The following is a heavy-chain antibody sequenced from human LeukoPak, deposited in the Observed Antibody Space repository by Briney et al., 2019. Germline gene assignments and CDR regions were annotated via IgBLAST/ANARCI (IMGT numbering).Heavy chain of an antibody. Sequence: GGSLRLSCAASGFTFSSYGMHWVCQAPGKGLEWVAFIRYDGSNKYYADSVKGRFTISRDNSKNTLYLQMNSLRAEDTAVYYCAKGPPYSGSYKGYFDYWGQGTLVTVSS. D-gene: IGHD1-26*01. CDR3: AKGPPYSGSYKGYFDY. CDR1: GFTFSSYG. J-gene: IGHJ4*02. V-gene: IGHV3-30*02. CDR2: IRYDGSNK.